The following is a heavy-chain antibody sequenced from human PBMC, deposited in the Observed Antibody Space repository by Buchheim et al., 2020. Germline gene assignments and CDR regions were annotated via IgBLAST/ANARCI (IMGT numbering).Heavy chain of an antibody. Sequence: QVQLVESGGGVVQPGRSLRLSCAASGFTFSSYGMHWVRQAPGKGLEWVAVISYDGSNKYYADSVKGRFTISRDNSKNTLYLQMNSLRAEDTAVYYCAKDVALRFLEWTPLDYWGQGTL. V-gene: IGHV3-30*18. CDR3: AKDVALRFLEWTPLDY. CDR2: ISYDGSNK. CDR1: GFTFSSYG. J-gene: IGHJ4*02. D-gene: IGHD3-3*01.